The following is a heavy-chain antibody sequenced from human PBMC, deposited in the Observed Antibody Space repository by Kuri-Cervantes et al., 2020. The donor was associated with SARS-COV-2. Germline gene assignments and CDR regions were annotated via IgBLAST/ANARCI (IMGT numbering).Heavy chain of an antibody. Sequence: GGSLRLSCKGSGYSFTSYWIGWVRQMPGKGLGWMGIIYPGDSDTRYSPSFQGQVTISADKTISTAYLQWSSLKASDTAMYYCARHYDSSGYWDYWGQGTLVTVSS. D-gene: IGHD3-22*01. CDR3: ARHYDSSGYWDY. J-gene: IGHJ4*02. CDR1: GYSFTSYW. CDR2: IYPGDSDT. V-gene: IGHV5-51*01.